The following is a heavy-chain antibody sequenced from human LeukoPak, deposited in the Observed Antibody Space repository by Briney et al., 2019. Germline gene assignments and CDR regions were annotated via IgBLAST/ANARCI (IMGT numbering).Heavy chain of an antibody. V-gene: IGHV3-23*01. CDR3: AKDTPLRNIVVVPAATDY. CDR1: GFTFSPYG. D-gene: IGHD2-2*01. Sequence: GGSLRLSCAASGFTFSPYGMGWVRQAPGKGLEWVSAISGSGGSTYYADSVKGRFTISRDNSKNTLYLQMNSLRAEDTAVYYCAKDTPLRNIVVVPAATDYWGQGTLVTVSP. J-gene: IGHJ4*02. CDR2: ISGSGGST.